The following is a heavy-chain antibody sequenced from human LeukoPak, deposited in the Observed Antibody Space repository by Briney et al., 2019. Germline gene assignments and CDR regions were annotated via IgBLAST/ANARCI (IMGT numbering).Heavy chain of an antibody. Sequence: ASVKVSCKASGFTFTSSAMQWVRQARGQRLEWIGWIVVGSGNTNYAQKFQERVTITRDMSTSTAYMELRSLRSDDTAVYYCARSYYDSSGYKMRFDPWGQGTLVTVSS. D-gene: IGHD3-22*01. CDR1: GFTFTSSA. CDR3: ARSYYDSSGYKMRFDP. CDR2: IVVGSGNT. V-gene: IGHV1-58*02. J-gene: IGHJ5*02.